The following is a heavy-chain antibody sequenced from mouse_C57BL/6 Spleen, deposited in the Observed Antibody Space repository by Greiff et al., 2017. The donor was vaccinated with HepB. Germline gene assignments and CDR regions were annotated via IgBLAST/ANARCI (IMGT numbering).Heavy chain of an antibody. CDR2: INPYNGGT. D-gene: IGHD3-2*02. V-gene: IGHV1-19*01. J-gene: IGHJ2*01. Sequence: EVQLQQSGPVLVKPGASVKMSCKASGYTFTDYYMNWVKQSHGKSLEWIGVINPYNGGTSYNQKFKGKATLTVDKSSSTAYMELNSLTSEDSAVYYCARGDSSGYVYYFDYWGQGTTLTVSS. CDR3: ARGDSSGYVYYFDY. CDR1: GYTFTDYY.